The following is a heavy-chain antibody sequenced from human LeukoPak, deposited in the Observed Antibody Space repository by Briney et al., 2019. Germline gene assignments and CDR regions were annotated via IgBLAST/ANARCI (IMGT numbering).Heavy chain of an antibody. CDR1: GGSISGYY. CDR2: IYYSGST. D-gene: IGHD3-3*01. J-gene: IGHJ4*02. Sequence: SETLSLTCTVSGGSISGYYWSWIRQPPGKGLEWIGYIYYSGSTNYNPSLKSRVTISVDTSKNQFSLKLSSVTAADTAVYYCARSGYYTDLWYYWGQGTLVTVSS. V-gene: IGHV4-59*01. CDR3: ARSGYYTDLWYY.